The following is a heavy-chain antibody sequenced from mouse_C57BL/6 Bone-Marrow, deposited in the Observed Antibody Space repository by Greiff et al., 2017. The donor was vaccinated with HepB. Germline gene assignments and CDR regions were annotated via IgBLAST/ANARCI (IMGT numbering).Heavy chain of an antibody. Sequence: VQLQQPGTELVKPGASVKLSCKASGYTFTSYWMHWVKQRPGQGLEWIGNINPSNGGTNYNEKFKSKATLTVDKSSSSAYMQLSSLTSEDSAVYYCASETAQATWFAYWGQGTLVTVSA. D-gene: IGHD3-2*02. V-gene: IGHV1-53*01. CDR2: INPSNGGT. J-gene: IGHJ3*01. CDR3: ASETAQATWFAY. CDR1: GYTFTSYW.